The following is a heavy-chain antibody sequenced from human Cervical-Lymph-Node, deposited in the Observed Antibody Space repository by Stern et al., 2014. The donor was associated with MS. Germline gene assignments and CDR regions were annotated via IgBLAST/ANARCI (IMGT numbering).Heavy chain of an antibody. J-gene: IGHJ6*02. V-gene: IGHV1-69*01. CDR3: TRGASSAAWYRHAVDV. CDR2: VIPVLGTP. Sequence: QVQLEQSGAEVRKPGSSVKVSCKASGGALNTYDIHWVRLAPGQGLEWMGGVIPVLGTPGYAQKFKGRVTIAADESTSTDYMELSSLRSDDTAVYYCTRGASSAAWYRHAVDVWGQGTTVTVSS. D-gene: IGHD1-26*01. CDR1: GGALNTYD.